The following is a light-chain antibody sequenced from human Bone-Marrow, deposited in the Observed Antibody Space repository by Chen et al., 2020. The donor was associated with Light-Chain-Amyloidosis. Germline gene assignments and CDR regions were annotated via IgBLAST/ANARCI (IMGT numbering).Light chain of an antibody. Sequence: SYELTQPPSVSVSPGQTARINCSGDDLPTKYAYWYQQKPGQAPVLGIHRDTERPSGSSERFSGSRSGTTATLTTSGVQAEDEADYHCQSADSSGTYEVIFGGGTKLTVL. V-gene: IGLV3-25*03. CDR2: RDT. CDR1: DLPTKY. CDR3: QSADSSGTYEVI. J-gene: IGLJ2*01.